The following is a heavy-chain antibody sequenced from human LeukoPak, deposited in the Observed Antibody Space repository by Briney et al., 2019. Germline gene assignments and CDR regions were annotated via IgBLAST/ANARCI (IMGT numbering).Heavy chain of an antibody. J-gene: IGHJ4*02. D-gene: IGHD2-2*01. CDR3: AKDLHCSSTSCYVD. V-gene: IGHV3-23*01. CDR1: GFTFSSYA. CDR2: ISGSGGST. Sequence: GGSPRLSCAASGFTFSSYAMSWVRQAPGKGLEWVSAISGSGGSTYYADSVKGRFTISRDNSKNTLYLQMNSLRAEDTAVYYCAKDLHCSSTSCYVDWGQGTLVTVSS.